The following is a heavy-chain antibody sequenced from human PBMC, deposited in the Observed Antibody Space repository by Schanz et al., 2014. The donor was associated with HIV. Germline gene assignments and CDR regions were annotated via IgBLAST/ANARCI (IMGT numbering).Heavy chain of an antibody. J-gene: IGHJ6*02. CDR2: ITSSSSYL. CDR1: GFTFSTYS. V-gene: IGHV3-21*01. Sequence: EVQLVESGGGLVQPGGSLRLSCAASGFTFSTYSMNWVRQAPGKGLEWVSSITSSSSYLYYADSVKGRFTISRDNAKNSLYLQMNSLRAEDSAVYYCARDTFAHYDSGGGMDTWGQGTTVTVSS. D-gene: IGHD2-21*01. CDR3: ARDTFAHYDSGGGMDT.